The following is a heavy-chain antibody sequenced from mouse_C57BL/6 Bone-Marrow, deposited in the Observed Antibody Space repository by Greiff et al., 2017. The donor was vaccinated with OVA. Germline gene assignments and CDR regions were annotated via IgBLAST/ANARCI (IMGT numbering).Heavy chain of an antibody. CDR1: GYTFTDYE. CDR2: IDPETGGT. V-gene: IGHV1-15*01. CDR3: TGGYERDY. J-gene: IGHJ2*01. D-gene: IGHD3-2*02. Sequence: VQLQESGAELVRPGASVTLSCKASGYTFTDYEMHWVKQTPVHGLEWIGAIDPETGGTAYNQKFKGKAILTADKSSSTAYMELRSLTSEDSAVYYCTGGYERDYWGKGTTLTVSS.